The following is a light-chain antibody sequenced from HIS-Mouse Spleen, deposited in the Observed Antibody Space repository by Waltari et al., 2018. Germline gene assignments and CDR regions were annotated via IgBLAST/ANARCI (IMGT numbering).Light chain of an antibody. Sequence: QSALTQPASVSGSPGQSITIFCTGTSSDFGSYNLVSWYQQHPGKAPKLMIYEGSKRPSGISNRFSGSKSGNTDSLTISGLQAEDEADYYCCSYAGSSTVFGGGTKLTVL. J-gene: IGLJ2*01. V-gene: IGLV2-23*01. CDR2: EGS. CDR1: SSDFGSYNL. CDR3: CSYAGSSTV.